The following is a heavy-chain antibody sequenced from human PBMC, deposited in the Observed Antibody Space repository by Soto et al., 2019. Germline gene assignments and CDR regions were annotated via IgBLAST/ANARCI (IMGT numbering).Heavy chain of an antibody. J-gene: IGHJ4*02. Sequence: GGSLRLSCAASGFTVSSNYMSWVRQAPGKGLEWVANIKQDESEKYYVDSVKGRFTISRDNAKNSLYLQMNSLRAEDTAVYYCAISATARGGFDCWGQGTLVTVSS. CDR2: IKQDESEK. CDR1: GFTVSSNY. D-gene: IGHD2-15*01. CDR3: AISATARGGFDC. V-gene: IGHV3-7*01.